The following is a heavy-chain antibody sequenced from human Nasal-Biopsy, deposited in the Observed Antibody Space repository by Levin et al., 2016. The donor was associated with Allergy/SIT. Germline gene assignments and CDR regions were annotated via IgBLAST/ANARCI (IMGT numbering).Heavy chain of an antibody. CDR1: GFTFTTYW. J-gene: IGHJ4*02. V-gene: IGHV3-74*01. D-gene: IGHD7-27*01. CDR2: ISGDGRRT. Sequence: GASLRLSCTASGFTFTTYWMQWVRQAPGKGLVWVSRISGDGRRTNYAESVKGRFTISRDNAKNTLYLQMDSLRDDDTALYYCARSDDNWGGNDYWGQGTLVTVSS. CDR3: ARSDDNWGGNDY.